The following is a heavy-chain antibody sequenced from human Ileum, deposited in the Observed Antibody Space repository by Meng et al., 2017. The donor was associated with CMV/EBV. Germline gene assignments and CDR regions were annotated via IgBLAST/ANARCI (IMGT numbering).Heavy chain of an antibody. J-gene: IGHJ4*02. Sequence: GESLKISCAASGFTVSDNYMSWARQAPGKGLEWVSLIYGGATTYYADSVKGRFSISRDNSKKTVSLQMNSLGAEDTAVYYCARGFYDSRGYTIYWGQGTLVTVSS. V-gene: IGHV3-53*01. D-gene: IGHD3-22*01. CDR2: IYGGATT. CDR3: ARGFYDSRGYTIY. CDR1: GFTVSDNY.